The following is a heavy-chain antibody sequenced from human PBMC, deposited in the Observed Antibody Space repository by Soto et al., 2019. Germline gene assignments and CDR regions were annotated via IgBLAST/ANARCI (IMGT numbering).Heavy chain of an antibody. Sequence: EVQLLESGGGLVQPGGSLRLSCAASGFTFSSYAMSWVRQAPGKGLEWVSAISSSGSSTYYADSVKGRFTISRDNSKNTLYLQMNSLRAEDTAVYYCATDTSTWYGGFDYYAMDVWGQGTTVTVS. CDR1: GFTFSSYA. CDR3: ATDTSTWYGGFDYYAMDV. D-gene: IGHD6-13*01. J-gene: IGHJ6*02. V-gene: IGHV3-23*01. CDR2: ISSSGSST.